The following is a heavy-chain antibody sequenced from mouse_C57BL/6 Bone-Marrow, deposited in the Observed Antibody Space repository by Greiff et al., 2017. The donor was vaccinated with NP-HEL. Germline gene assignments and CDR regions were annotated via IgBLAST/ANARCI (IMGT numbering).Heavy chain of an antibody. J-gene: IGHJ3*01. CDR1: GYAFSSSW. Sequence: VQLQQSGPELVKPGASVKISCKASGYAFSSSWMNWVKQRPGKGLEWIGRIYPGDGDTNYNGKFKGKATLTADKSSSTAYMQLSSLTSEDSAVYFCARGVQLRLPFAYWGQGTLVTVSA. V-gene: IGHV1-82*01. CDR2: IYPGDGDT. D-gene: IGHD3-2*02. CDR3: ARGVQLRLPFAY.